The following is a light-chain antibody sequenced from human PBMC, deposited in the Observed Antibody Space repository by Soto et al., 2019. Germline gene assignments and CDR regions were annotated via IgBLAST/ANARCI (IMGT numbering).Light chain of an antibody. V-gene: IGLV1-40*01. CDR2: GNS. CDR3: QSYDISLSGVV. CDR1: SSNIGAGYD. J-gene: IGLJ2*01. Sequence: QSVLTQPPSVSGAPGQRVTISCTGSSSNIGAGYDVHWYQQLPGTAPKLLIYGNSNRPSGVPDRFSGSKSGTSASLAITGLQAEDEADYYCQSYDISLSGVVFGGGTNLTVL.